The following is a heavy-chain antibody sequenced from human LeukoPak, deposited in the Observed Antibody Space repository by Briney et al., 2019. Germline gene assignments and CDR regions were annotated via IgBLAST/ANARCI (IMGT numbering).Heavy chain of an antibody. CDR3: ARAPRSSGYYSYYYYMDV. CDR2: IKQDGSEK. Sequence: GGSLRLSCAASGFTFSSYWMSWVRQAPGKGLEWVANIKQDGSEKYYVVSVKGRFTISRDNAKNSLYLQMNSLRAEDTAVYYCARAPRSSGYYSYYYYMDVWGKGTTVTVSS. V-gene: IGHV3-7*01. J-gene: IGHJ6*03. CDR1: GFTFSSYW. D-gene: IGHD3-22*01.